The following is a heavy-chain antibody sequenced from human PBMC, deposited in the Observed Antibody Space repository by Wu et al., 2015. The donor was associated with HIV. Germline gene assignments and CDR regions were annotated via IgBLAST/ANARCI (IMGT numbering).Heavy chain of an antibody. CDR1: GYTFTSYG. CDR3: ARDGGLLFRAFDI. CDR2: ISVYNGYK. J-gene: IGHJ3*02. Sequence: QAQLVQSGGEVKKPGASVKVSCKASGYTFTSYGISWVRQAPGQGLEWMGWISVYNGYKKFAQKFQDRVTLSADTSTNTAYMELGSLTSDDTAVYYCARDGGLLFRAFDIWGQGTTVAVSS. V-gene: IGHV1-18*01. D-gene: IGHD3-16*01.